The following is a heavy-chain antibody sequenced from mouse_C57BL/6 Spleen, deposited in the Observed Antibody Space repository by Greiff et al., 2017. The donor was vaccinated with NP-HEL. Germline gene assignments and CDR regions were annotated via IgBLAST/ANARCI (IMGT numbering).Heavy chain of an antibody. CDR2: IYPGDGDT. J-gene: IGHJ2*01. CDR3: ARSDYGSLEY. CDR1: GYAFSSSW. D-gene: IGHD1-1*01. V-gene: IGHV1-82*01. Sequence: QVQLKESGPELVKPGASVKISCKASGYAFSSSWMNWVKQRPGKGLEWIGRIYPGDGDTNYNGKFKGKATLTADKSSSTAYMQRSSQTSEDSAVDFCARSDYGSLEYWGKGTTLTVSS.